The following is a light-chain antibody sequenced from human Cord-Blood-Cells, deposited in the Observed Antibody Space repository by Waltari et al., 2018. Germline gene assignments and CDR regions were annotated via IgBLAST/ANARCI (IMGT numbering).Light chain of an antibody. V-gene: IGKV3-15*01. Sequence: IVMTQSPATLSVSPGERATVSCRASQSVSSNLAWYQQKPGQAPRLLISGASTRATGIPARFSGSASGTEFTLTISLLQTEDFAVYFCQQYNNWTITFGQGTRLEIK. CDR1: QSVSSN. CDR2: GAS. CDR3: QQYNNWTIT. J-gene: IGKJ5*01.